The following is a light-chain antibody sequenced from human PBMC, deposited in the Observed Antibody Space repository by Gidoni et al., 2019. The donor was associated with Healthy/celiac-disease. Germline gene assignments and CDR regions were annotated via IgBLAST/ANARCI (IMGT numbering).Light chain of an antibody. CDR3: QQYDNLPSLT. Sequence: DIQMTQSPSSLSASVGDRVPFTCQASQVISNYLNWYQQKPGKAPKLLIYAASNLETGVPSRFSGSGSGTDFTFTISSLQPEDIATYYCQQYDNLPSLTFXGXTKVEIK. CDR2: AAS. CDR1: QVISNY. V-gene: IGKV1-33*01. J-gene: IGKJ4*01.